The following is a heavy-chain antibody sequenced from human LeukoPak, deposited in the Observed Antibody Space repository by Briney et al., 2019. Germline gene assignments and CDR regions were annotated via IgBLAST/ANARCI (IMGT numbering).Heavy chain of an antibody. CDR2: IMPLFGTA. CDR1: VGTFNNSA. CDR3: ARDVHGDYGSGWFDP. J-gene: IGHJ5*02. Sequence: ASVKVSCKTSVGTFNNSAISWVRQAPGQGLEWLGGIMPLFGTAGYAQKFQGRVTITKDESTRTVYLELTSLTSDDTAVYYCARDVHGDYGSGWFDPWGQGTLVSVPS. V-gene: IGHV1-69*05. D-gene: IGHD4-17*01.